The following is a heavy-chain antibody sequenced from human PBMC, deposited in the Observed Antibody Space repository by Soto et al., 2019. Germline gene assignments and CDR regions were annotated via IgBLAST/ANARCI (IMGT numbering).Heavy chain of an antibody. CDR2: IYYSGST. D-gene: IGHD2-2*01. V-gene: IGHV4-59*12. Sequence: PSETLSLTCTVSGGSISSYYWSWIRQPPGKGLEWIGYIYYSGSTNYNPSLKSRVTISVDTSKNQFSLKLSSVTAADTAVYYCARDCSSTSCTNIWGQGTLVTVSS. J-gene: IGHJ4*02. CDR1: GGSISSYY. CDR3: ARDCSSTSCTNI.